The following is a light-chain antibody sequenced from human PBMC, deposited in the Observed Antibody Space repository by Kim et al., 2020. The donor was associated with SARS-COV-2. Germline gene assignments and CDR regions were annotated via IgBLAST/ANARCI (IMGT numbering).Light chain of an antibody. Sequence: SPGERATLACRASQSVSSSYSAWYQQKPGQAPRLLIYGASSRATGIPDRFSGSGSGTDFTLTISRLEPEDFAVYYCQQYGSSTWTFGQGTKVDIK. CDR1: QSVSSSY. J-gene: IGKJ1*01. V-gene: IGKV3-20*01. CDR2: GAS. CDR3: QQYGSSTWT.